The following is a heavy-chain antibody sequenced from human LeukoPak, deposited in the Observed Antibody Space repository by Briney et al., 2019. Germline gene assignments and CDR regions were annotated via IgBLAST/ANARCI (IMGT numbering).Heavy chain of an antibody. D-gene: IGHD3-10*01. CDR1: GYSFTSYW. Sequence: GESLKISCKGSGYSFTSYWIGWVRQMPGKGLERMGIIYPGDSDTRYSPSFQGQVTISADKSISTAYLQWSSLKASDTAMYYCARGGRRYYGSGSYPNWLDPWGQGTLVTVSS. V-gene: IGHV5-51*01. J-gene: IGHJ5*02. CDR3: ARGGRRYYGSGSYPNWLDP. CDR2: IYPGDSDT.